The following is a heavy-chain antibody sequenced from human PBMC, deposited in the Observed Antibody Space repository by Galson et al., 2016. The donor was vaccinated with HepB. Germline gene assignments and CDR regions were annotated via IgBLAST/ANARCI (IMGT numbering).Heavy chain of an antibody. CDR1: GFTFSNYY. Sequence: SLRLSCAASGFTFSNYYMHWVRQAPGKGLEWVSSISSSSKYIYYADSVKGRFTISRANANNSLFLQMNSLRAEDTAVCFCARDRGIAAGGWFDPWGQGTQVTVSS. CDR3: ARDRGIAAGGWFDP. D-gene: IGHD6-13*01. J-gene: IGHJ5*02. CDR2: ISSSSKYI. V-gene: IGHV3-21*01.